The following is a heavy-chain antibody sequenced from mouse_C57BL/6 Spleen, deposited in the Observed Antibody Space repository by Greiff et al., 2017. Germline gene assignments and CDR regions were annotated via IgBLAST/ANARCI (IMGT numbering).Heavy chain of an antibody. V-gene: IGHV1-54*01. CDR2: INPGRGGT. J-gene: IGHJ1*03. Sequence: QVQLKESGAELVRPGTSVKVSCKASGYAFTNYLLEWVKQRPGQGLEWIGVINPGRGGTNYNEKFKGKGTLTSDKSSSTAYMQLSSLTSEDSAVYFCARFYYGRSYGYCDVWGTGNTVTVSS. CDR1: GYAFTNYL. D-gene: IGHD1-1*01. CDR3: ARFYYGRSYGYCDV.